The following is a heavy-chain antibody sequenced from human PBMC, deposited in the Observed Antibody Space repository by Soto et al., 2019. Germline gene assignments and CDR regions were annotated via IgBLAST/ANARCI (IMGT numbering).Heavy chain of an antibody. CDR3: ASPPPAYSSGVLAS. CDR2: INPKSGAT. Sequence: ASVKVSCKASGYTFIGYHMHWVRQAPGQGLEWMGWINPKSGATNLAQKFQGRVTMTRDTSISTAYMELTRLTSDDTAVYYCASPPPAYSSGVLASWGQGTQVTVSS. J-gene: IGHJ5*02. D-gene: IGHD6-19*01. CDR1: GYTFIGYH. V-gene: IGHV1-2*02.